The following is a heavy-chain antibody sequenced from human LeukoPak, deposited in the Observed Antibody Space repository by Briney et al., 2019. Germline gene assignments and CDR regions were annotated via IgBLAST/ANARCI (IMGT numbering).Heavy chain of an antibody. CDR2: IYYSGST. CDR1: GGSVSSGSYY. J-gene: IGHJ4*02. CDR3: ARVGYYDILTGYYRVFDY. V-gene: IGHV4-61*01. Sequence: SETLSLTCTVSGGSVSSGSYYWRWIRQPPGKGLEWIGYIYYSGSTNYNPSLKSRVTISVDTSKNQFSLKLSSVTAADTAVYSCARVGYYDILTGYYRVFDYWGQGTLVTVSS. D-gene: IGHD3-9*01.